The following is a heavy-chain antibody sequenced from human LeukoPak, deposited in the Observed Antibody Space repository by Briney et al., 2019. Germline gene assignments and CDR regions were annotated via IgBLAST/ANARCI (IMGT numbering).Heavy chain of an antibody. CDR1: GGSISSSSYY. D-gene: IGHD7-27*01. J-gene: IGHJ4*02. CDR3: ARGWGSRYFDY. CDR2: IYYSGST. Sequence: SETLSLTCTVSGGSISSSSYYWGWIRQPPGKGLEWIGSIYYSGSTYYNPSLKSRVTISVDTSKNQFSLKLSSVTAADTAVYYCARGWGSRYFDYWGQGTLVTVSS. V-gene: IGHV4-39*01.